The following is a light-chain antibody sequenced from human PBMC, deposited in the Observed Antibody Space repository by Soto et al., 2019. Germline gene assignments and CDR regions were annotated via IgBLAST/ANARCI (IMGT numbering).Light chain of an antibody. V-gene: IGLV1-44*01. CDR3: AAWDDSLNGRYV. CDR1: SSNIGSNT. CDR2: SNN. Sequence: SVLTQPPSASRTPGQRVSITCSENSSNIGSNTVNWYQQLPGTAPKLLIYSNNQRPSGVPDRFSGSKSGTSASLAISGLQSEDEADYYCAAWDDSLNGRYVFGTGTKVNVL. J-gene: IGLJ1*01.